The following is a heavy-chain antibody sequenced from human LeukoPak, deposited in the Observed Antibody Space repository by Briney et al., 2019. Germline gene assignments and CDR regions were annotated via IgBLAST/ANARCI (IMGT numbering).Heavy chain of an antibody. Sequence: ASVKVSCKASGYTFTGYYMHWVRQAPGQGLEWMGWINPNSGGTNYAQKFQGRVTMTRDTSISTAYMELSRLRSDDTAVYYCASVYYYDSSGYSPFDYWSQGTLVTVSS. CDR3: ASVYYYDSSGYSPFDY. V-gene: IGHV1-2*02. CDR1: GYTFTGYY. J-gene: IGHJ4*02. CDR2: INPNSGGT. D-gene: IGHD3-22*01.